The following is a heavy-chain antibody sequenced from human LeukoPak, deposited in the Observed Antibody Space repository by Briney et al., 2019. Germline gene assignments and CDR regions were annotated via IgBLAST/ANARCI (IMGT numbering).Heavy chain of an antibody. J-gene: IGHJ4*02. V-gene: IGHV3-23*01. CDR3: ATARRYYDYVWGSPTYYFDY. CDR2: ISGSGGST. D-gene: IGHD3-16*01. Sequence: PGGSLRLSCAASGFTFSSYAMSWVRQAPGKGLEWVSAISGSGGSTYYADSVKGWFTISRDNSKNTLYLQMNSLRAEDTAVYYCATARRYYDYVWGSPTYYFDYWGQGTLVTVSS. CDR1: GFTFSSYA.